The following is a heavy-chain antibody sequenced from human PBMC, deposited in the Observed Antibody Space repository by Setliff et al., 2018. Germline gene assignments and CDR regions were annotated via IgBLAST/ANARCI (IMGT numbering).Heavy chain of an antibody. CDR3: ARGVTRPIYYYYYYMDV. V-gene: IGHV4-61*09. J-gene: IGHJ6*03. D-gene: IGHD4-4*01. CDR1: GASISSGSNY. CDR2: LYTSGST. Sequence: SETLSLTCSVSGASISSGSNYWSWIRQPAGKGVEYIGYLYTSGSTNYDPSFKSRVTISIDTSKNQFSLKVNSVTAADTAVYYCARGVTRPIYYYYYYMDVWGKGTTVTVSS.